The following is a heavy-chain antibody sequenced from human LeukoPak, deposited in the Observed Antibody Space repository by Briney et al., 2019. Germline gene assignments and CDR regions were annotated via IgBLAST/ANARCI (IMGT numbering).Heavy chain of an antibody. CDR2: MDPSGSHK. Sequence: GGPLRLSCATAGFTLNRAWMNWVREAPGKGLEWVANMDPSGSHKRYMDSVEGRFTISKDSPGTSFYLEMYNMRDEDTAIYYCAIWTPGNYWGQGSLVTVSS. CDR3: AIWTPGNY. D-gene: IGHD1-1*01. J-gene: IGHJ4*02. CDR1: GFTLNRAW. V-gene: IGHV3-7*01.